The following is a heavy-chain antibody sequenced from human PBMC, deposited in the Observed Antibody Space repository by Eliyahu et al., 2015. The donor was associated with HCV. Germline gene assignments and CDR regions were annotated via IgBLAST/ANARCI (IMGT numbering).Heavy chain of an antibody. J-gene: IGHJ5*02. Sequence: QVKLVQSGADMKKPGASVKVSCKASGYTFTGYNIHWVRQAPGQGLEWMGWINPNSGGTSYAQKFQGRVTMTRDTSVDTAYMELTSLRSDDTAVYYCTRDREGGSGWFDPWGQGTLVTVSS. V-gene: IGHV1-2*02. CDR2: INPNSGGT. CDR3: TRDREGGSGWFDP. CDR1: GYTFTGYN. D-gene: IGHD3-16*01.